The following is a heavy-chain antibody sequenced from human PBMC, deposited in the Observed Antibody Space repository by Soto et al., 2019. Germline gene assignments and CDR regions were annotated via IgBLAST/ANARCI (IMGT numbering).Heavy chain of an antibody. D-gene: IGHD6-6*01. CDR1: GGTFSSYA. V-gene: IGHV1-69*01. J-gene: IGHJ4*02. Sequence: QVQLVQSGAEVKKPGSSVKVSCKASGGTFSSYAISWVRQAPGQGLEWMGGIIPIFGTANYAQKFQGRVTITADEYTSRAYMELSSLRSEDTAVYYCARGWIAARPAATNFDYWGQGTLVTVSS. CDR3: ARGWIAARPAATNFDY. CDR2: IIPIFGTA.